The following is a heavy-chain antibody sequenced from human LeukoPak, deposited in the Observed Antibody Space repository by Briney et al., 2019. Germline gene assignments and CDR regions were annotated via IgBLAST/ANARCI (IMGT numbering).Heavy chain of an antibody. V-gene: IGHV1-69*13. CDR3: ARDNGYSYGPPYWWFDP. Sequence: SVKVSCKASGGTFSSYAISWVRQAPGQGLEWMGGIIPIFGTANYAQKFQGRVTITSDESTSTAYMELSSLRSEDTAVYYCARDNGYSYGPPYWWFDPWGQGTLVTVSS. D-gene: IGHD5-18*01. CDR1: GGTFSSYA. CDR2: IIPIFGTA. J-gene: IGHJ5*02.